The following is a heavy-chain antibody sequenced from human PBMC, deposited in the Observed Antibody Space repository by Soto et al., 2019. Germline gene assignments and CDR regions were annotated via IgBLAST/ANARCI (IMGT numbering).Heavy chain of an antibody. J-gene: IGHJ6*02. CDR1: GYTFTIYG. Sequence: QVQLVQPGGEVKKPGASVKVSCKASGYTFTIYGINWVRQAPGQGLAWMGWISPDNGNTNYAQKLQGRVTMTTNTSKSTAYMELSILRSDDTAVYYGARAPAYSGCGGIHVWGQGTTVTVSS. CDR2: ISPDNGNT. D-gene: IGHD5-12*01. V-gene: IGHV1-18*01. CDR3: ARAPAYSGCGGIHV.